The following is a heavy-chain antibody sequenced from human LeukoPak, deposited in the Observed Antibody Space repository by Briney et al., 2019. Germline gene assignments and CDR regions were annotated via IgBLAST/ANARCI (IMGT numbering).Heavy chain of an antibody. D-gene: IGHD2-15*01. CDR3: AKETVVVVAATPDAFDI. J-gene: IGHJ3*02. CDR1: GFTFSSYA. Sequence: PGGSLRLSCAASGFTFSSYAMSWVRQAPGKGLEWVSGISCSGGSTHYADSVKDRFTISRDNSKNTLYLQMNSLRAEDTAVYYCAKETVVVVAATPDAFDIWGQGTMVTVSS. CDR2: ISCSGGST. V-gene: IGHV3-23*01.